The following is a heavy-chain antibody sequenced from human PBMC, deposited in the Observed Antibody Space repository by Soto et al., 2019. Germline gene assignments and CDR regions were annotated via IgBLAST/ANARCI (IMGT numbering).Heavy chain of an antibody. CDR2: IYYSGST. CDR3: ARVGPPITYYYDSSGTNWFDP. CDR1: GGSISSYY. Sequence: SETLSLTCTVSGGSISSYYWSWIRQPPGKGLEWIGYIYYSGSTNYSPSLKSRVTISVDTSKNQFSLKLSSVTAADTAVYYCARVGPPITYYYDSSGTNWFDPWGQGTLVTVSS. D-gene: IGHD3-22*01. J-gene: IGHJ5*02. V-gene: IGHV4-59*01.